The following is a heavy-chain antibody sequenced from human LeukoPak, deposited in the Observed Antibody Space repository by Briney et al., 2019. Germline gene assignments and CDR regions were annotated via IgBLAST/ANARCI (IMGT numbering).Heavy chain of an antibody. CDR1: GFTFSSYE. Sequence: GGSLRLSCPASGFTFSSYEMNWVRQAAWRGLEWVSYISSSGSTIYYAASVKGRFTISRDNAKNSLYLQMNSLRAEDTAVYYCARVAGYSSSWYRFDYWGQGTLVTVSS. CDR3: ARVAGYSSSWYRFDY. V-gene: IGHV3-48*03. D-gene: IGHD6-13*01. CDR2: ISSSGSTI. J-gene: IGHJ4*02.